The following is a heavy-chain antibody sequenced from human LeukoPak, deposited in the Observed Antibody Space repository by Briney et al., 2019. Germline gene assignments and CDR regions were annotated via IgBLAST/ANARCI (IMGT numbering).Heavy chain of an antibody. Sequence: SETLSLTCAVYGGSFSGYYWSWIRQPPGKGLEWIGEINHSGSTNYNPSLKSRVTISVDTSKNQFSLKLSSVTAADTAVYYCARETVTGDPSSDYWGQGTLVTVSS. V-gene: IGHV4-34*01. D-gene: IGHD7-27*01. J-gene: IGHJ4*02. CDR2: INHSGST. CDR1: GGSFSGYY. CDR3: ARETVTGDPSSDY.